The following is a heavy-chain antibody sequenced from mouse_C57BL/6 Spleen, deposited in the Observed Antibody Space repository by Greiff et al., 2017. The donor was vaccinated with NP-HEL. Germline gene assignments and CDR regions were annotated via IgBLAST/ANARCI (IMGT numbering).Heavy chain of an antibody. Sequence: QVHVKQSGAELVKPGASVKISCKASGYAFSSYWMNWVKQRPGKGLEWIGQIYPGDGDTNYNGKFKGKATLTADKSSSTAYMQLSSLTSEDAAVYFCARSHITTVVADYWGQGTTRTVSS. CDR2: IYPGDGDT. V-gene: IGHV1-80*01. CDR1: GYAFSSYW. CDR3: ARSHITTVVADY. J-gene: IGHJ2*01. D-gene: IGHD1-1*01.